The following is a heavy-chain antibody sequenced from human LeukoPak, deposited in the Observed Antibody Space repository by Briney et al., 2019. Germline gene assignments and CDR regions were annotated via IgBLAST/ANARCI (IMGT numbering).Heavy chain of an antibody. V-gene: IGHV3-23*01. CDR2: SSGSGGST. CDR1: GFTLSSYA. CDR3: AKQIVVVIDAFDI. J-gene: IGHJ3*02. D-gene: IGHD3-22*01. Sequence: GGSLRLSCAASGFTLSSYAMSWVRQAPGKGLEWVSASSGSGGSTYYADSVKGRFTISRDNSKNTLYLQMNILRAEDTAVYYCAKQIVVVIDAFDIWGLGTMVTVSS.